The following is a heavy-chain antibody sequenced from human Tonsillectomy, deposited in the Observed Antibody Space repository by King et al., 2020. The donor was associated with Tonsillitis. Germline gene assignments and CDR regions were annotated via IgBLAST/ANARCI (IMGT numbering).Heavy chain of an antibody. CDR3: ARESRGDYDSSGPPRSAYYFDY. V-gene: IGHV1-46*01. CDR2: INPSGGST. D-gene: IGHD3-22*01. J-gene: IGHJ4*02. CDR1: GYTFTSYY. Sequence: QLVQSGAEVKKPGASVKVSCKASGYTFTSYYMHWVRQAPGQGLEWMGIINPSGGSTSYAQKFQGRVTMTRDTSTSTVYMELSSLRSEDTAVYYCARESRGDYDSSGPPRSAYYFDYWGQGTLVTVFS.